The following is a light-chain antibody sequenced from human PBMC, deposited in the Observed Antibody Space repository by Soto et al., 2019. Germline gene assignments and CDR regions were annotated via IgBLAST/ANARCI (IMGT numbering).Light chain of an antibody. CDR3: QQYDNWPLT. CDR2: DAS. J-gene: IGKJ4*01. Sequence: IVLTQSPGTLSLSPGEIATLSFRASQSVSSSYLAWYQQKPGQAPRLLIYDASSRATGIPDRFSGSGSGTEFTLTISSLQSEDFAVYYCQQYDNWPLTFGGGTKVDI. CDR1: QSVSSSY. V-gene: IGKV3-20*01.